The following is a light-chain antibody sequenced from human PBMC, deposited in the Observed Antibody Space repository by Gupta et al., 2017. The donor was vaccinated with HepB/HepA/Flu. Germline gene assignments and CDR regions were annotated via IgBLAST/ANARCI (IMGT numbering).Light chain of an antibody. CDR2: QDS. CDR1: KLGDKY. J-gene: IGLJ2*01. CDR3: QAWDSSAHVV. V-gene: IGLV3-1*01. Sequence: SYELTQPPSVSVSPGQTASITCSGDKLGDKYACWYQQKPGQSPVLVIYQDSKRPSGIPERFSGSNSGHTATLTISGTQAMDEADYYCQAWDSSAHVVFGGGTKLTVI.